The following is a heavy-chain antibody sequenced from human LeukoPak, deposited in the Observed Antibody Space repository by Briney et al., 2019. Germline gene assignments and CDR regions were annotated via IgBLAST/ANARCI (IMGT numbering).Heavy chain of an antibody. CDR1: GFTFSSYS. CDR3: ARDFLGYYYDSSGSFDY. V-gene: IGHV3-48*04. D-gene: IGHD3-22*01. J-gene: IGHJ4*02. Sequence: PGGSLRLSCAASGFTFSSYSMNWVRQAPGKGLEWVSYISSSSSTIYYADSVKGRFTISRDNAHNSLYLQMNSLRAEDTAVYHCARDFLGYYYDSSGSFDYWGQGTLVTVSS. CDR2: ISSSSSTI.